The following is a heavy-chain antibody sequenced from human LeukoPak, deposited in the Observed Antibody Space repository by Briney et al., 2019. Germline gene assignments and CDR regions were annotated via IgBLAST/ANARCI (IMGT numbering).Heavy chain of an antibody. CDR1: GFSVSTDF. D-gene: IGHD2-8*01. CDR3: ARGTIGYPPDY. Sequence: PGGSLRLSCAASGFSVSTDFMIWVRQAPGKGLEWVPSIYNDGRTYYADSVKGRFTISRDTSRNTLSLQMNNLGADDTALYYCARGTIGYPPDYWGQGTLVTVSS. V-gene: IGHV3-53*01. J-gene: IGHJ4*02. CDR2: IYNDGRT.